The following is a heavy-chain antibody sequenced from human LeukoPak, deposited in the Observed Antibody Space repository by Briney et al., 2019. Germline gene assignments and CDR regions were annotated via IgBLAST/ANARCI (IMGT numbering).Heavy chain of an antibody. CDR3: TRDNFGYCTNGVCYGGYYFDY. J-gene: IGHJ4*02. D-gene: IGHD2-8*01. CDR1: GFTFGDYA. V-gene: IGHV3-49*03. CDR2: IRSEAYGGTT. Sequence: GGSLRLSCTASGFTFGDYAMSWFRQAPGKGLEWVGFIRSEAYGGTTEYAASVKGRFTISRDDSKSIAYLQMNSLKTEDTAVYYCTRDNFGYCTNGVCYGGYYFDYWGQGTLVTVST.